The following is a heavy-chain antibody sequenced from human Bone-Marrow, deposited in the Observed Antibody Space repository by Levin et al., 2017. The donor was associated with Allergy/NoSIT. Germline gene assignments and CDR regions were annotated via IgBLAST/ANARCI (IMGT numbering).Heavy chain of an antibody. V-gene: IGHV3-15*01. CDR2: IKSKTDGGTT. J-gene: IGHJ4*02. D-gene: IGHD4-11*01. Sequence: GGSLRLSCAASGFTFSNAWMSWVRQAPGKGLEWVGRIKSKTDGGTTDYAAPVKGRFTISRDDSKNTLYLQMNSLKTEDTAVYYCTTSLRDQSPVFDYWGQGTLVTVSS. CDR3: TTSLRDQSPVFDY. CDR1: GFTFSNAW.